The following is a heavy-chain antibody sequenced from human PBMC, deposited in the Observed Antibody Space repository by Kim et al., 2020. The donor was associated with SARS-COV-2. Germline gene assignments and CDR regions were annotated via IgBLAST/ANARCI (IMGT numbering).Heavy chain of an antibody. CDR3: ARMVVRGVIISAFDI. D-gene: IGHD3-10*01. V-gene: IGHV5-51*01. J-gene: IGHJ3*02. Sequence: PSLQGQVTISADKSISTAYLQWSSLKASDTAMYYCARMVVRGVIISAFDIWGQGTMVTVSS.